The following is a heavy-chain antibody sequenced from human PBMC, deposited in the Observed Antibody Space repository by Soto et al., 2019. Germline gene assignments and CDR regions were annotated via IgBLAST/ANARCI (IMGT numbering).Heavy chain of an antibody. D-gene: IGHD3-3*01. Sequence: PGGSLRLSCAASGFTFSSYAMSWVRQAPGKGLEWVSAISGSGGSTYYADSVKGRFTISRDNSKNTLYLQMNSLRAEDTAVYYCAKDSSGYYDFWSGYPALTDVWGQGTTVTVSS. V-gene: IGHV3-23*01. CDR3: AKDSSGYYDFWSGYPALTDV. CDR1: GFTFSSYA. J-gene: IGHJ6*02. CDR2: ISGSGGST.